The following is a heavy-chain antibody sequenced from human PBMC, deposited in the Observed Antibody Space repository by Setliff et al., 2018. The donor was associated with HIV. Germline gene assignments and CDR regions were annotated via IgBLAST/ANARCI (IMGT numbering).Heavy chain of an antibody. V-gene: IGHV4-59*08. CDR1: GGPISRYY. CDR2: ILYRGST. Sequence: SETLSLTCTVSGGPISRYYWSWIRQPPGKGLEWIAYILYRGSTNYTPSLKSRVTLSVASSKNQCSLKLSSVTAADTAVYYCARGSFIGDYYYMRVWGKGTTVTVSS. J-gene: IGHJ6*03. CDR3: ARGSFIGDYYYMRV. D-gene: IGHD3-10*01.